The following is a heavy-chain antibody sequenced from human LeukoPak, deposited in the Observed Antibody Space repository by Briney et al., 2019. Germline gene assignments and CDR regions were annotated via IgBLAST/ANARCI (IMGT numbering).Heavy chain of an antibody. CDR1: GFPFRSYW. CDR2: IKQEGNEE. J-gene: IGHJ4*02. V-gene: IGHV3-7*01. CDR3: VRTLSVPLFDF. Sequence: GGSLRLSCEASGFPFRSYWMSWVRQDPGKGLEWVANIKQEGNEEYYVDSVKGRFTISRDNAKDSLFLHMNSLRIEDTAVYYCVRTLSVPLFDFWGQGTRVTVSS.